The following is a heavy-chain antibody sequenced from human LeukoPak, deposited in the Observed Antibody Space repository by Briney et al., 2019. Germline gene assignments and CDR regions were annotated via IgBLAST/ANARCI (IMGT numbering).Heavy chain of an antibody. CDR2: ISSSGSTI. CDR3: ARTVARIGY. Sequence: GGSLRLSCAASGLTFSSYEMNWVRQAPGKGLEWVSHISSSGSTIYYTDSVKGRFTISRDNPKNLLYLQMNSLRAEDTAIYYCARTVARIGYWGQGTLVTVSS. V-gene: IGHV3-48*03. D-gene: IGHD4-23*01. CDR1: GLTFSSYE. J-gene: IGHJ4*02.